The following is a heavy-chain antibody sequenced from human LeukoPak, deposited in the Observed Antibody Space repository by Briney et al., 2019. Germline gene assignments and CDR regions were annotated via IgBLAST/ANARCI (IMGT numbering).Heavy chain of an antibody. V-gene: IGHV3-7*01. CDR2: IKQDGSEK. D-gene: IGHD1-26*01. Sequence: GGSLRLSCAASGFTFSSQNMNWARQAPGKGLEWVANIKQDGSEKYYVDSVKGRFTISRDNAKNSLFLQMNSLRAEDTAVYYCATDRSVGATYRFDHWGQGTLVTVSS. CDR3: ATDRSVGATYRFDH. J-gene: IGHJ4*02. CDR1: GFTFSSQN.